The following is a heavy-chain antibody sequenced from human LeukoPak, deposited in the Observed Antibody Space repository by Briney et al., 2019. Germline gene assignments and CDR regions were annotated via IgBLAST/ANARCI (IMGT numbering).Heavy chain of an antibody. Sequence: GGSLRLSCAASGFTFSDYYMSWIRQAPGKGLEWVSYISSSGSTIYYADSVKGRFTISRDNAKNSLYLQMNSLRAEDTAVYYCARDRAGVDLLDMGEFDYWGQGTLVTVSS. CDR3: ARDRAGVDLLDMGEFDY. J-gene: IGHJ4*02. V-gene: IGHV3-11*01. CDR2: ISSSGSTI. D-gene: IGHD3-3*01. CDR1: GFTFSDYY.